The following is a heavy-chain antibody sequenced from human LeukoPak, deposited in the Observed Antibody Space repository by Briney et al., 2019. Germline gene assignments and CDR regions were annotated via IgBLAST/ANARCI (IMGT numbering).Heavy chain of an antibody. V-gene: IGHV1-2*04. J-gene: IGHJ3*02. CDR3: ARGSPSYDSSGPKGAFDI. D-gene: IGHD3-22*01. CDR2: INPNSGGT. Sequence: ASVKVSCKASGYTFTGYYMHWVRQAPGQGLEWMGWINPNSGGTNYAQKFQGWVTMTRDTSISTAYMELSRLRSDDTGVYYCARGSPSYDSSGPKGAFDIWGQGTMVTVSS. CDR1: GYTFTGYY.